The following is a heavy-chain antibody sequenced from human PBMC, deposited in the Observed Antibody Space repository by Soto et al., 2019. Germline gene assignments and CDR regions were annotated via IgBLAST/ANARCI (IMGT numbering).Heavy chain of an antibody. Sequence: EVQLVESGGGLVQPGGSLRLSCVGSGFTLSSYEMNWVRQAPGKGLEWVAWISYSGSPTGHADSVKGRFTISRDNAKNSLSIQMNSLRAEDTAVYYCVRARSRKVPTSIEYWGRGALVPVSS. D-gene: IGHD5-12*01. CDR2: ISYSGSPT. CDR3: VRARSRKVPTSIEY. CDR1: GFTLSSYE. V-gene: IGHV3-48*03. J-gene: IGHJ4*01.